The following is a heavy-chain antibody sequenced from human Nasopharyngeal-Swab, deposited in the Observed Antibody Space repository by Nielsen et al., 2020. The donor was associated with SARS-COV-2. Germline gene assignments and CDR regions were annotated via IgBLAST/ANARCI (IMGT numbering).Heavy chain of an antibody. CDR3: ARGNRDLGYYFDY. V-gene: IGHV4-59*01. CDR2: IYYSGST. CDR1: GGSISSYY. Sequence: SETLSLTCTVSGGSISSYYWSWIRQPPGKGLEWIGYIYYSGSTKYNPSLKSRVTISVDTSKNQFSLNLNSVTAADTAVYYCARGNRDLGYYFDYWGQGTLVTVSS. D-gene: IGHD5-24*01. J-gene: IGHJ4*02.